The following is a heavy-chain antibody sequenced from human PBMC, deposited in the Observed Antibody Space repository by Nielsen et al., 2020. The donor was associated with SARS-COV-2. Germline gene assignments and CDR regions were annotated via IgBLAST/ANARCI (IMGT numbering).Heavy chain of an antibody. CDR3: AVEMATNFDY. Sequence: GGSLRLSCTASGFTFGDYAMSWVRQAPGKGLEWVGFIRSKAYGGTTEYAASVKGRFTISRDDSKNTLYLQMNSLKTEDTAVYYCAVEMATNFDYWGQGTLVTVSS. V-gene: IGHV3-49*04. CDR2: IRSKAYGGTT. CDR1: GFTFGDYA. D-gene: IGHD5-24*01. J-gene: IGHJ4*02.